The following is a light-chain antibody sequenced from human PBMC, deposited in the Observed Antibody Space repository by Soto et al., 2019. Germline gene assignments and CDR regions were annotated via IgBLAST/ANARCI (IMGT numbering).Light chain of an antibody. CDR3: QQYDTYSQT. CDR1: QDIRRY. CDR2: GTS. Sequence: DIQMTQFPSSLSASVGAGVTISGRARQDIRRYLNWYQQKPGKVPKLMSYGTSNLESGVPSRFRGSGSGTEFTLTISSLQPDDFETYYCQQYDTYSQTFGQGTKVDIK. J-gene: IGKJ1*01. V-gene: IGKV1-5*01.